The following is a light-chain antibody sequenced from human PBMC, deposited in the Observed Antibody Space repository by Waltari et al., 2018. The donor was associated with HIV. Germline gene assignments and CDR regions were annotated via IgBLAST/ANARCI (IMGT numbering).Light chain of an antibody. CDR2: EDN. Sequence: NFMLTQPHSVSESPGKTVTISCTRSSGSIASNYVQWYQQRPGSAPTTVIYEDNQRPSGVPVLFSGSIDSSSNSASLTISGLKTEDEADYYCQSYDSSSLWVFGGGTKLTVL. V-gene: IGLV6-57*04. J-gene: IGLJ3*02. CDR3: QSYDSSSLWV. CDR1: SGSIASNY.